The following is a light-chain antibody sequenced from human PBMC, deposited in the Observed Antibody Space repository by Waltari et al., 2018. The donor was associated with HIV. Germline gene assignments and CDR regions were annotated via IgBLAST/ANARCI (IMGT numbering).Light chain of an antibody. CDR2: AED. V-gene: IGLV1-40*01. CDR3: QSYDSSLSGSFV. Sequence: QSVLTQPPSVSGAPGQRVTISCTGSSSNIGAGYDVHWFQQLPGTAPKLLIYAEDNRPSGVPDRFSGSKSGTSASLAITGLQAEDEADYYCQSYDSSLSGSFVFGTGTKVTVL. CDR1: SSNIGAGYD. J-gene: IGLJ1*01.